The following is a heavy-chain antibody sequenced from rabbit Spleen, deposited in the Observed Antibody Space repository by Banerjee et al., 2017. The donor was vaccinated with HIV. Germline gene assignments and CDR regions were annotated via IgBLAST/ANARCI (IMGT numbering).Heavy chain of an antibody. J-gene: IGHJ4*01. CDR1: GIDFSNYFY. Sequence: QQQLEESGGGLVKPGGTLTLTCKASGIDFSNYFYMCWVRQAPGKGLELIACIYTTSGSTWYASWLNGRFTISSHNAQNTLYLQLNSLTAADTATYFCVRDQAGDAGYGPWYFNLWGQGTLVTVS. V-gene: IGHV1S43*01. D-gene: IGHD4-2*01. CDR2: IYTTSGST. CDR3: VRDQAGDAGYGPWYFNL.